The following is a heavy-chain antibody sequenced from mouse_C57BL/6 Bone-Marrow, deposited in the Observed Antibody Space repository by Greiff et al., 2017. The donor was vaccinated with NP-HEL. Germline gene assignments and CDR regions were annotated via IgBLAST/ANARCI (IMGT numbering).Heavy chain of an antibody. Sequence: VQLKESGAELVKPGASVKLSCTASGFNIKDDYMHWVKQRPEQGLEWIGWIDPENGDTEYASKFQGKATITADTSSNTAYLQLSSLTSEDTAVYYCTGGFAYWGQGTLVTVSA. CDR2: IDPENGDT. J-gene: IGHJ3*01. CDR1: GFNIKDDY. CDR3: TGGFAY. V-gene: IGHV14-4*01.